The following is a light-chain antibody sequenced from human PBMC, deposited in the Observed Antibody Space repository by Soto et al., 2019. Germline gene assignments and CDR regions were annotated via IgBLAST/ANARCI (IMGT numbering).Light chain of an antibody. CDR2: EVR. CDR3: SSHTTMSTKV. J-gene: IGLJ1*01. Sequence: QSVLTQPASVSGSPGQSITISCTGTSNDVGAYDYVSWYQQHPGKPPKLMIFEVRNRPSGVSSRFSGSRSGNTASLTISGLQAEDEADYYCSSHTTMSTKVFGTGTKVTVL. V-gene: IGLV2-14*01. CDR1: SNDVGAYDY.